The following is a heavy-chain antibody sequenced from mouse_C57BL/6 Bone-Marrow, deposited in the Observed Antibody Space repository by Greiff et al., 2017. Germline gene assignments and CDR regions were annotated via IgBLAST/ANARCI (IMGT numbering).Heavy chain of an antibody. V-gene: IGHV5-4*01. CDR2: ISDGGSYT. Sequence: EVQGVESGGGLVKPGGSLKLSCAASRFTFSSYAMSWVRQTPEKRLEWVATISDGGSYTYYPDNVKGRFTISRDNAKNNLYLQMSHLKSEDTAMYYCAREGSFAYWGQGTLVTVSA. CDR3: AREGSFAY. CDR1: RFTFSSYA. J-gene: IGHJ3*01.